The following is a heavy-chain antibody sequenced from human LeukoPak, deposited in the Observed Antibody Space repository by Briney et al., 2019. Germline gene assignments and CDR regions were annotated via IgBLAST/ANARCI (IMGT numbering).Heavy chain of an antibody. V-gene: IGHV3-33*01. J-gene: IGHJ3*02. Sequence: GGSLRLSCAASGFNFRNYDMHWVRPAPGKGLEWVASIRSDANNKYYADPVKGRFTISRDNAKNTLFLQMNSLRAEDTAVYYCARAYYFDTSGHDSDALDIWGRGTMVTVSS. CDR3: ARAYYFDTSGHDSDALDI. CDR1: GFNFRNYD. D-gene: IGHD3-22*01. CDR2: IRSDANNK.